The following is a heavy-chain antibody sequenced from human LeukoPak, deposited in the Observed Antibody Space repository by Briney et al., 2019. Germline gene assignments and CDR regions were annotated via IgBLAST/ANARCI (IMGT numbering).Heavy chain of an antibody. CDR3: AVSPYCSSTSCYTADAFDI. V-gene: IGHV1-2*02. D-gene: IGHD2-2*02. J-gene: IGHJ3*02. CDR2: INPNSGGT. Sequence: ASVKVSCKVSGYTFTGYYMHWVRQAPGQGLEWMGWINPNSGGTNYAQKFQGRVTMTRDTSISTAYMELSRLRSDDTAVYYCAVSPYCSSTSCYTADAFDIWGQGTMVTVSS. CDR1: GYTFTGYY.